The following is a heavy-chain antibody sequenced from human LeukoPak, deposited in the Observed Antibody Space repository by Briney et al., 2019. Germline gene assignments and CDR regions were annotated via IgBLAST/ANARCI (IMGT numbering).Heavy chain of an antibody. CDR1: GGTFSSYA. Sequence: GSSVKVSCKASGGTFSSYAISWVRQAPGQGLEWMGGIIPIFGTANYAQKFQGRVTITADESTSTAYMELSSLRSEDTAVYYCARDGCSSISCYAGGNWFDPWAREPWSPSPQ. CDR2: IIPIFGTA. V-gene: IGHV1-69*01. D-gene: IGHD2-2*01. CDR3: ARDGCSSISCYAGGNWFDP. J-gene: IGHJ5*02.